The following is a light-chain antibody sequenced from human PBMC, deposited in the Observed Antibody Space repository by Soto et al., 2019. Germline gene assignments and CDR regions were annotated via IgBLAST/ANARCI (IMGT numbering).Light chain of an antibody. J-gene: IGKJ2*01. CDR1: QSISNY. V-gene: IGKV1-39*01. CDR3: QQSYSTPLYT. CDR2: EAS. Sequence: DIQMTQSPSSLSASVGDRVTITCRASQSISNYLNWYQQKPGKAPKLLIYEASRLQSGVPSRFSGSGSGTDFTLTISSLQPEDFATYYCQQSYSTPLYTFGQGTKLEIK.